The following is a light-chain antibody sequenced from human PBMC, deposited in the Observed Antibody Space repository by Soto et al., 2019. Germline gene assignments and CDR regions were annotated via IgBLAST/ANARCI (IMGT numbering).Light chain of an antibody. J-gene: IGKJ4*01. CDR3: HQYNQWPT. CDR1: QSVDRD. V-gene: IGKV3-15*01. Sequence: EVVLTQSPATLSLSLGEVATLSCRASQSVDRDLAWYRQKPGQPPSLLIHGASTRATGVPARFSGSGSETEFALVITSLQSEDFAVYFCHQYNQWPTFGGGTKVDIK. CDR2: GAS.